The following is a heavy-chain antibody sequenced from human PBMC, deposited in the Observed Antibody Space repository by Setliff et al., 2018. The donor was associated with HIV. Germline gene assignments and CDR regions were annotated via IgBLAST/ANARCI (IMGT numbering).Heavy chain of an antibody. CDR2: MYYSGST. J-gene: IGHJ4*02. CDR3: VFGLRFSPFDN. CDR1: GGSISGSSYY. D-gene: IGHD5-12*01. V-gene: IGHV4-39*02. Sequence: SETLSLTCIVSGGSISGSSYYWGWIRQSPGKGLEWLGNMYYSGSTYYNPSLKSRVTISVDMSKHHLSLKLTSVTAADTGLYYCVFGLRFSPFDNWGQGTLVTVSS.